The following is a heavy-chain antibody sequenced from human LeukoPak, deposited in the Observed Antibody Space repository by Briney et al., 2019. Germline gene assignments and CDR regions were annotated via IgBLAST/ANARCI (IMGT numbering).Heavy chain of an antibody. CDR3: ARRGYSYGYYFDY. J-gene: IGHJ4*02. CDR1: GFTFDDYA. V-gene: IGHV3-33*08. CDR2: IWYDGSNK. D-gene: IGHD5-18*01. Sequence: GRSLRLSCAASGFTFDDYAMHWVRQAPGKGLEWVAVIWYDGSNKYYADSVKGRFTISRDNSKNTLYLQMNSLRAEDTAVYYCARRGYSYGYYFDYWGQGTLVTVSS.